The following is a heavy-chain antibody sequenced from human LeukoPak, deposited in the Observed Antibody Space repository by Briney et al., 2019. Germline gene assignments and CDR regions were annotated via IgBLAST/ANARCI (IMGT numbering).Heavy chain of an antibody. CDR2: INHSGST. J-gene: IGHJ4*02. CDR3: ARVFIGDYGDYQFDY. D-gene: IGHD4-17*01. CDR1: GGSFSGYY. Sequence: SETLSLTCAVYGGSFSGYYWSWIRQPPGKGLEWIGEINHSGSTNYNPSLKSRVTISVDTSKNQFSLKLSSVTAADTAVYYCARVFIGDYGDYQFDYWGQGTLVTVSS. V-gene: IGHV4-34*01.